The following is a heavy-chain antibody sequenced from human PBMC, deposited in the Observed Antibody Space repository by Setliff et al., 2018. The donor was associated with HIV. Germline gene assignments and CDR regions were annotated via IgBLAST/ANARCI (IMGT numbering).Heavy chain of an antibody. V-gene: IGHV3-33*01. D-gene: IGHD5-12*01. CDR3: ARDLSGYGGYDPGNYFDH. J-gene: IGHJ4*02. Sequence: PGESLKISCAASGFTFRSYAMHWVRQSPGKGLEWVAVIWSDGSKRYYLESAKGRFAVSRDNSKNILYLQMNSLTNDDTGVYYCARDLSGYGGYDPGNYFDHWGQGTRVTVSS. CDR2: IWSDGSKR. CDR1: GFTFRSYA.